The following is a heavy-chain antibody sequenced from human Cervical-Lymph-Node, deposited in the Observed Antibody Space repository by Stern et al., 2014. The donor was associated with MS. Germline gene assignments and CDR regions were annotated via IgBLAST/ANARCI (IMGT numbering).Heavy chain of an antibody. V-gene: IGHV1-69*09. Sequence: MQLVQSGAAVKRPGSSVKVSCKASGGSFGNHAISLVRQVPGQGLDWVGSIMTDFCVPNTAQRLQGRVTFTADKSTATAYMELNSLKYEDTAVYYCAREGGDFGQLQFVLDIWGQGTLIIVSA. CDR3: AREGGDFGQLQFVLDI. CDR1: GGSFGNHA. D-gene: IGHD5-24*01. CDR2: IMTDFCVP. J-gene: IGHJ3*01.